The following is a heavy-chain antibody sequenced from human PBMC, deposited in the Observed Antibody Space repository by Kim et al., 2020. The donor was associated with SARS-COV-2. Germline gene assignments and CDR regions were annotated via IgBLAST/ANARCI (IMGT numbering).Heavy chain of an antibody. CDR1: GYTFTSYG. CDR3: SRESIHISGYYHSYYYNGMGV. J-gene: IGHJ6*02. Sequence: ASVKVSCKAVGYTFTSYGISWVRQAPGQGLEWMGSISAKNGNTNYAQDFQGRVTMTTDTSTSIAYMEVRRLRSDDTAVYYCSRESIHISGYYHSYYYNGMGVWGQGTTVIVSS. V-gene: IGHV1-18*01. D-gene: IGHD3-22*01. CDR2: ISAKNGNT.